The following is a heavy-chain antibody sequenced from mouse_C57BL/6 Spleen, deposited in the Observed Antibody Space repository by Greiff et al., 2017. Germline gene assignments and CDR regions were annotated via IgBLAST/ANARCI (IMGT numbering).Heavy chain of an antibody. CDR2: INPSSGYT. Sequence: VQRVESGAELAKPGASVKLSCKASGHTFTSYWLHWVKQRPGQGLEWIGYINPSSGYTKYNQKFKDKATLTADKSSSTAYMQLSSLTYEDSAVYYCAIYDVDWYFDVWGTGTTVTVSS. CDR1: GHTFTSYW. V-gene: IGHV1-7*01. CDR3: AIYDVDWYFDV. D-gene: IGHD2-12*01. J-gene: IGHJ1*03.